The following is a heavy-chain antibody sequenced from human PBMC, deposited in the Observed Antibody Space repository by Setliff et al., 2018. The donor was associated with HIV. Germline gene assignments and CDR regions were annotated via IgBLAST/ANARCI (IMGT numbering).Heavy chain of an antibody. CDR3: AREAYSSSSVEI. Sequence: ASVKVSCKASGYTFTSYYVHWVRQAPGHGLEWMGIIDPNGGNTNFAQKFQGRVTMTRDTSTSTVYMELSSLTTDNTAVYYCAREAYSSSSVEIWGQGTLVTVSS. D-gene: IGHD6-13*01. CDR2: IDPNGGNT. J-gene: IGHJ4*02. V-gene: IGHV1-46*01. CDR1: GYTFTSYY.